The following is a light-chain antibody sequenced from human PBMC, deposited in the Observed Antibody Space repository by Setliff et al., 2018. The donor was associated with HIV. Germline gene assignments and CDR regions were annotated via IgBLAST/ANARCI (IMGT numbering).Light chain of an antibody. J-gene: IGLJ1*01. Sequence: VLTQPPSVSGAPGQRVTISCTGSSSNIGAGYDVHWYQQLPGTVPRLLIYLNSNRPSGVPDRFSGSKSGTSASLAITGLQAEDEADYYCQSYDSSLSGSYVFGTGTKGTVL. CDR2: LNS. CDR3: QSYDSSLSGSYV. CDR1: SSNIGAGYD. V-gene: IGLV1-40*01.